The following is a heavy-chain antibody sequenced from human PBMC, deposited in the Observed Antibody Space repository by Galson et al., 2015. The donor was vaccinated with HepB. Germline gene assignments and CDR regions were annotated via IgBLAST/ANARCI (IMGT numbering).Heavy chain of an antibody. V-gene: IGHV3-23*01. CDR3: AKGGGQDFDY. CDR1: GFTFTNYA. CDR2: ISTTGVNT. J-gene: IGHJ4*02. Sequence: CAASGFTFTNYAMSWVRQAPGKGLQWVSSISTTGVNTYFADSVKGRFTISRDNSKNTVYLQMNSLTGEDTAVYYCAKGGGQDFDYWGQGTLVTVSS. D-gene: IGHD2-15*01.